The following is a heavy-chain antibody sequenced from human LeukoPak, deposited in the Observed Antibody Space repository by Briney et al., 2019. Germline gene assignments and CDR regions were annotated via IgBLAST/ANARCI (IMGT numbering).Heavy chain of an antibody. CDR1: GYTLTSYA. J-gene: IGHJ6*03. CDR3: ARGKTGYSSSWKNYYYYYYMDV. Sequence: GASVKVSCKASGYTLTSYAMHWVRQAPGQRLEWMGWINAGNGNTKYSQEFQGRVTISRDTSASTAYMELRSLRSDDTAVYYCARGKTGYSSSWKNYYYYYYMDVWGKGTTVTVSS. CDR2: INAGNGNT. V-gene: IGHV1-3*01. D-gene: IGHD6-13*01.